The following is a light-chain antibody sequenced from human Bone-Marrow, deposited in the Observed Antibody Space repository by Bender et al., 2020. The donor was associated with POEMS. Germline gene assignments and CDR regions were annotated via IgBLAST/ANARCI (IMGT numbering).Light chain of an antibody. J-gene: IGLJ3*02. CDR3: AAWDDSLNAWV. Sequence: QSVLTQPPSASGTPGQSVTISCSGGSIGRNPINWYQQLPGTAPRLVIYADDRRPSGVPDRFSGSKSGASASLAISGLQSEDEGDYYCAAWDDSLNAWVFGGGTKLTVL. CDR1: SIGRNP. V-gene: IGLV1-44*01. CDR2: ADD.